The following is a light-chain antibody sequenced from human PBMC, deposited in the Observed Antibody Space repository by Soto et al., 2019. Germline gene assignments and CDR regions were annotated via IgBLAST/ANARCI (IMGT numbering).Light chain of an antibody. V-gene: IGLV2-8*01. CDR1: SSDVGGYNY. J-gene: IGLJ1*01. CDR3: SSYAGSNSYV. CDR2: EVS. Sequence: QSALTQPPSASGSPGQSVTISYTGTSSDVGGYNYVSWYQQHPGKAPKLMIYEVSKRPSGVPDRFSGSKSGNTASLTVSGRQAEDEADDYCSSYAGSNSYVFGTGTKLTVL.